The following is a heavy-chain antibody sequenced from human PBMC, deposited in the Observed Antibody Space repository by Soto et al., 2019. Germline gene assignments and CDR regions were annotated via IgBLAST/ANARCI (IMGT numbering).Heavy chain of an antibody. CDR1: GFTFSSHG. CDR3: AKDLKGFTYYDFWSGFDY. D-gene: IGHD3-3*01. Sequence: GGSLRLSCVASGFTFSSHGMHWVRQAPGKGLEWVAVISYDGSNKYYADSVKGRFTISRDNSKHTLYLQMNSLRGADTAVYYWAKDLKGFTYYDFWSGFDYWGQGTPVTVSS. V-gene: IGHV3-30*18. J-gene: IGHJ4*02. CDR2: ISYDGSNK.